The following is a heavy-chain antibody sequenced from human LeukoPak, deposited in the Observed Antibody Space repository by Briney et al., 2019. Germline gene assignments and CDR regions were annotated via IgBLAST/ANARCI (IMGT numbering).Heavy chain of an antibody. J-gene: IGHJ4*02. CDR1: GFTVSSNY. Sequence: PGGSLRLSCAASGFTVSSNYMSWVRQPAGKGLEWVSVLYSGGATIYADSVKGRFTISRDTSKNTLYLQMNDLRADDTAVYYCTKLKGWYGEGFFDYWGQGTLVTVYS. D-gene: IGHD6-19*01. CDR2: LYSGGAT. V-gene: IGHV3-53*01. CDR3: TKLKGWYGEGFFDY.